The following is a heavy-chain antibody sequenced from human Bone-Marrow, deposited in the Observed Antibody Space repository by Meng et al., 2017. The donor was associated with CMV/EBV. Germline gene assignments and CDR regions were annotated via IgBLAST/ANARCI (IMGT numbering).Heavy chain of an antibody. J-gene: IGHJ4*02. CDR1: GYTFTNYD. CDR3: ARGDTSIAAL. V-gene: IGHV1-69*05. D-gene: IGHD6-6*01. Sequence: SVKVSCKASGYTFTNYDINWLRQAPGQGLEWMGGIIPIFGTANYAQKFQGRVTITTDESTSTAYMELSSLRSEDTAVYYCARGDTSIAALWGQGTLVTVSS. CDR2: IIPIFGTA.